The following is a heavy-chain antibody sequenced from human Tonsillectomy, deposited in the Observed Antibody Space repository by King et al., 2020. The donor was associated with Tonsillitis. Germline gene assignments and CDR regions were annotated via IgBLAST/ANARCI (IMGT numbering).Heavy chain of an antibody. CDR3: SRNAYNPLRSFDY. CDR1: GFSFGDYG. J-gene: IGHJ4*02. CDR2: IRRKIYGATR. V-gene: IGHV3-49*03. Sequence: VQLVESGGGLVQPGRSLRLSCTGSGFSFGDYGMTWFRQAPGKGLEWVGFIRRKIYGATREYAASVKGRFTISRDDSKSIAYLQMNSLKTEDTAVYYCSRNAYNPLRSFDYWGQGTRVTVSS. D-gene: IGHD3-16*01.